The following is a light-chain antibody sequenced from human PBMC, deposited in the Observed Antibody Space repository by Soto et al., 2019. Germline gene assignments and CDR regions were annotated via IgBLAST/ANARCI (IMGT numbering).Light chain of an antibody. V-gene: IGLV1-51*01. CDR1: SSNIGNNY. CDR3: GTWYTSRSAWV. J-gene: IGLJ3*02. Sequence: QSALTQPPSVSAAPGQKVTISCSGSSSNIGNNYVSLYQQVPGTAPKLLIYDNNKRPSGITDRFSGSKSDTSGTLGITGLQTGDEADYYCGTWYTSRSAWVFGGGTQLTVL. CDR2: DNN.